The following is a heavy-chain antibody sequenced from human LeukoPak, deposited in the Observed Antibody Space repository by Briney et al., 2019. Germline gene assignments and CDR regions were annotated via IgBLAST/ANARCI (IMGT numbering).Heavy chain of an antibody. D-gene: IGHD3-22*01. J-gene: IGHJ1*01. CDR1: GFTFTNYA. V-gene: IGHV3-64*01. Sequence: GGSLRLSCAASGFTFTNYAMHWVRQAPGKGLEYVSAISYNGGSTYYANSVKGRFTISRDNSKNTLYLQMNSLRAEDTAVYYCAKGALYYYDSSGPYQHWGQGTLVTVSS. CDR2: ISYNGGST. CDR3: AKGALYYYDSSGPYQH.